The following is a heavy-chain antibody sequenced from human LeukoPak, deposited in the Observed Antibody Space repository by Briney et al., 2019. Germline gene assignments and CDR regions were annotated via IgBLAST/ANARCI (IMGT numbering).Heavy chain of an antibody. CDR3: ARVGRSYYYDSSGDQH. D-gene: IGHD3-22*01. J-gene: IGHJ1*01. V-gene: IGHV1-18*01. CDR2: ISAYNGDT. CDR1: GYIFAHNG. Sequence: AASVKVSCKTSGYIFAHNGISWVRQAPGQGPGWMGWISAYNGDTNYAQNFQGRVTMTRDTSTSTVYMELRSLRSDDTAVYYCARVGRSYYYDSSGDQHWGQGTLVTVSS.